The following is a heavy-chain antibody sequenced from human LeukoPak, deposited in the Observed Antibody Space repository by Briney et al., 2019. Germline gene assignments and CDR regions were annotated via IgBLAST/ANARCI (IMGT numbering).Heavy chain of an antibody. CDR3: VKEKGPFDGFDI. CDR1: GFTFRSDG. J-gene: IGHJ3*02. V-gene: IGHV3-33*06. CDR2: IWSNGKNN. Sequence: GGSLRLSCATSGFTFRSDGMHWVRQAPGKGPEWVAVIWSNGKNNYYTDSVKGRFTISRDNSKNMLYLQMNSLRAEDTALYYCVKEKGPFDGFDIWGQGTMVTVSS.